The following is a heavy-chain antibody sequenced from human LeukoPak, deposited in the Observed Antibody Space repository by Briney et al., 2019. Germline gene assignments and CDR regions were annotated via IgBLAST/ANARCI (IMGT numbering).Heavy chain of an antibody. CDR1: GFTFSSYA. Sequence: GGSLRLSCAASGFTFSSYAMSWVRQAPGKGLEWVSAISGSGKSTFYADSVKGRFTISRDNSRNTLYLQMNSLRVEDTAVYYCTRPHVDGGYYYHQYWGHGTLVTVSS. D-gene: IGHD3-22*01. CDR2: ISGSGKST. CDR3: TRPHVDGGYYYHQY. J-gene: IGHJ4*01. V-gene: IGHV3-23*01.